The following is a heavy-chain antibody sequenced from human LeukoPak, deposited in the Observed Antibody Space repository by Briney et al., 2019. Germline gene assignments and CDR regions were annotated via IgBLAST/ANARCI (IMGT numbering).Heavy chain of an antibody. CDR2: ISGSGGST. CDR1: GFTFSSYA. J-gene: IGHJ4*02. Sequence: GGSLRLSCAASGFTFSSYAVSWVRQAPGKGLEWVSAISGSGGSTYYADSVKGRFTISRDNSKNTLYLQMNSLRAEDTAVYYCAITPEIVATIEHVSDSSGYYQDYWGQGTLVTVSS. CDR3: AITPEIVATIEHVSDSSGYYQDY. D-gene: IGHD3-22*01. V-gene: IGHV3-23*01.